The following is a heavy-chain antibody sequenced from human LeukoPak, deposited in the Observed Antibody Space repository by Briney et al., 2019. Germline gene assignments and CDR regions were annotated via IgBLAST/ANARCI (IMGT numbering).Heavy chain of an antibody. CDR1: GFTFSSYA. Sequence: GGSLRLSCAASGFTFSSYAMHWVRQAPGKGVEWVAVISYDGSNKYYADSVKGRFTISRDNSKNTLYLQMNSLRAEDTAVYYCARGRADFWSGYGMDVWGQGTTVTVSS. J-gene: IGHJ6*02. CDR2: ISYDGSNK. D-gene: IGHD3-3*01. V-gene: IGHV3-30-3*01. CDR3: ARGRADFWSGYGMDV.